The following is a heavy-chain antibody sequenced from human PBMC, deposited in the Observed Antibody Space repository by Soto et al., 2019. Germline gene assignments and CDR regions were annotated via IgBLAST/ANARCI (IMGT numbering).Heavy chain of an antibody. CDR3: TPYYYGSGSPRSGDYFDY. CDR1: RFTFSSYT. V-gene: IGHV3-30*03. D-gene: IGHD3-10*01. J-gene: IGHJ4*02. CDR2: ISYDGSNK. Sequence: GGSLRLSCAASRFTFSSYTMSWVRQAPGKGLEWVAVISYDGSNKYYADSVKGRFTISRDNSKNTLYLQMNSLRAEDTAVYYCTPYYYGSGSPRSGDYFDYWGQGTLVTVSS.